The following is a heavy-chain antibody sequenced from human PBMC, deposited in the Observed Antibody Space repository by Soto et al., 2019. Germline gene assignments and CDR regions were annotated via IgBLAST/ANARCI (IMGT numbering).Heavy chain of an antibody. D-gene: IGHD6-13*01. CDR2: IVVGSGNT. V-gene: IGHV1-58*01. CDR3: ARSRGIDHSSYYGMDV. CDR1: GFTFTSSA. J-gene: IGHJ6*02. Sequence: GASVKVSCKASGFTFTSSAVQWVRQARGQRLEWIGWIVVGSGNTNYAQKFQDRVTMTRDTSISTAYMELSSLRSEDTAVYYCARSRGIDHSSYYGMDVWGQGTTVTVSS.